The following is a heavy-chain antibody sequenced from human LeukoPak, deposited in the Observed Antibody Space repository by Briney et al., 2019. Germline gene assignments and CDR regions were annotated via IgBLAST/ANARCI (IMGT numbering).Heavy chain of an antibody. V-gene: IGHV3-74*01. CDR2: IDSDGYST. Sequence: PGGSLRLSCAASRFTFNTYWMHWVRQAPGKGLVWVSRIDSDGYSTAYADSVKGRFTISRDNAKNTLYLQMNSLRAEDTAVYYCASEGTTGTTWGPDYWGQGTLVTVS. CDR3: ASEGTTGTTWGPDY. D-gene: IGHD1-1*01. J-gene: IGHJ4*02. CDR1: RFTFNTYW.